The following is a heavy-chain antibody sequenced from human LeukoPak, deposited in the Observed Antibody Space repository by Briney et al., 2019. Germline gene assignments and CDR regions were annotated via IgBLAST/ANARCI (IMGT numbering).Heavy chain of an antibody. CDR1: GFTFSNAW. J-gene: IGHJ4*02. D-gene: IGHD3-22*01. Sequence: GGSLRLSCAASGFTFSNAWMNWVRQAPGKGLEWVGRIKSKTDGGTTDYAAPVKGRFTISRDDSKNTLYLQVNSLKTEDTAVYYCTTYSSGYPPLDYWGQGTLVTASS. CDR2: IKSKTDGGTT. CDR3: TTYSSGYPPLDY. V-gene: IGHV3-15*07.